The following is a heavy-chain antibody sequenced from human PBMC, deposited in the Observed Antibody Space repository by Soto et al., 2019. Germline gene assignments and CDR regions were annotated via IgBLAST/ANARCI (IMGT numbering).Heavy chain of an antibody. CDR3: ARDVGVRSVYFDY. V-gene: IGHV3-21*01. J-gene: IGHJ4*02. D-gene: IGHD3-3*01. Sequence: EVQLVESGGGLVKPGGSLRLSCAASGFTFSSYSMNWVRQAPGKGLEWVSSISSSSSYIYYADSVKGRFTISRDKAKNSLYLQMNSLRAEDTAVYYCARDVGVRSVYFDYWGQGTLVTVSS. CDR2: ISSSSSYI. CDR1: GFTFSSYS.